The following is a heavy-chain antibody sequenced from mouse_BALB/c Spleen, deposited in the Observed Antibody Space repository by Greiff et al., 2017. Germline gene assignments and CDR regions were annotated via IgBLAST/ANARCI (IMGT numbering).Heavy chain of an antibody. CDR1: GYAFSSSW. CDR3: AREDDGYYDY. CDR2: IYPGDGDT. V-gene: IGHV1-82*01. D-gene: IGHD2-3*01. J-gene: IGHJ2*01. Sequence: VKLQQSGPELVKPGASVKISCKASGYAFSSSWMNWVKQRPGQGLEWIGRIYPGDGDTNYNGKFKGKATLTADKSSSTAYMQLSSLTSVDSAVYFCAREDDGYYDYWGQGTTLTVSS.